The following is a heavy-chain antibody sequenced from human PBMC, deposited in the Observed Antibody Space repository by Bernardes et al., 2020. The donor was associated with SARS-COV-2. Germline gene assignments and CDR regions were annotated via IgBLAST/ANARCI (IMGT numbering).Heavy chain of an antibody. CDR1: GITFSQSW. J-gene: IGHJ6*02. Sequence: GGSLRLSCTASGITFSQSWMNWVRQAPGEGLVWLSRINHDGITTEYADFVKGRFTISRDNAKNTVYLEMSSLRAEDTALYYCARYYYKSTSYYGGMDVWGQGTTVTVSS. CDR3: ARYYYKSTSYYGGMDV. D-gene: IGHD3-22*01. CDR2: INHDGITT. V-gene: IGHV3-74*03.